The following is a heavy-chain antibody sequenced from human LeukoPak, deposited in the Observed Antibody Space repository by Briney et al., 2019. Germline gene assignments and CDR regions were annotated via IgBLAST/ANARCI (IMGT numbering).Heavy chain of an antibody. Sequence: SSETLSLTCTVSGDSISSSSFYWGWIRQPPGKALEWIGSIFYSGSTYYNTPLKSRVTISVDTSKNQFSLRLSSVTAADRAVYSCARPPYYSDSFVYPFSFDSWGEGTLFTASS. J-gene: IGHJ4*02. CDR3: ARPPYYSDSFVYPFSFDS. D-gene: IGHD3-22*01. V-gene: IGHV4-39*01. CDR2: IFYSGST. CDR1: GDSISSSSFY.